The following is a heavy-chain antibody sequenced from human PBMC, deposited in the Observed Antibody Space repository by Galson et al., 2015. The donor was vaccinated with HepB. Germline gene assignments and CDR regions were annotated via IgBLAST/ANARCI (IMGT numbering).Heavy chain of an antibody. D-gene: IGHD1-1*01. Sequence: SLRLSCAASGFTFSTAYMSWFRQAPGKGLEWVGRITSKKDCETIDYAAPGKGRFTIPRDDYKNKLFVQMNSLQTDDTAVYYCATDVPNTGGAFHIWGQGTMVTVS. CDR2: ITSKKDCETI. CDR1: GFTFSTAY. J-gene: IGHJ3*02. V-gene: IGHV3-15*01. CDR3: ATDVPNTGGAFHI.